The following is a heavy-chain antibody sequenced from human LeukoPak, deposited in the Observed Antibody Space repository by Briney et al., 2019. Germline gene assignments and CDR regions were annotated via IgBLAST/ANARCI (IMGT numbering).Heavy chain of an antibody. V-gene: IGHV4-59*12. CDR1: GRSISTYS. CDR2: VNSNGGT. J-gene: IGHJ5*02. Sequence: SETLSLTCTVCGRSISTYSGKWIRHPREQGLEWIGYVNSNGGTYNNDSLKRRVTVSLDMSKNQFSLKQSSATAADTAVYDWARDAGGTWVDPWGRGILVTVSS. CDR3: ARDAGGTWVDP.